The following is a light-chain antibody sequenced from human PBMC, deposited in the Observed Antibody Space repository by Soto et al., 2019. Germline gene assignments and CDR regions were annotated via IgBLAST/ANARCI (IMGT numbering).Light chain of an antibody. CDR2: GAS. CDR3: LQYGSTPGT. V-gene: IGKV3-20*01. J-gene: IGKJ1*01. CDR1: QSVPNSY. Sequence: EIVLTQSPGTLSLSPGERATLSCRASQSVPNSYLAWYQQKPGEAPRLLINGASSSATGTPDRFSGSVSGTDFTLIISRLEPEDCALYYCLQYGSTPGTCGQGTKVDIK.